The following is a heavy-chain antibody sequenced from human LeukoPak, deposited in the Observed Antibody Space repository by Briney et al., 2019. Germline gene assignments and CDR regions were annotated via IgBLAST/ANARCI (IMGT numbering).Heavy chain of an antibody. CDR2: INPNSGGT. D-gene: IGHD2-2*01. Sequence: GASVKVSCKASGYTFTGYYIHWLLQAPGQGLEWMGWINPNSGGTNYAQKFQGLVTMSRDTSITTAYMDLSRLISDDTAVYYCARTKPPCTSCLLLDYWGQGTLVTVSS. V-gene: IGHV1-2*02. J-gene: IGHJ4*02. CDR1: GYTFTGYY. CDR3: ARTKPPCTSCLLLDY.